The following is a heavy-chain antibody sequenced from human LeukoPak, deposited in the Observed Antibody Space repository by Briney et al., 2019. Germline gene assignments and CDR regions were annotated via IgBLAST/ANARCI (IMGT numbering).Heavy chain of an antibody. J-gene: IGHJ4*02. V-gene: IGHV4-39*07. CDR1: GGSISSSSYY. Sequence: SETLSLTCTVSGGSISSSSYYWGWIRQPPGTGLEWIGSIYYSGSTYYNPSLKSRVTISVDTSKNQFSLKLSSVTAADTAVYYCARAHSRYFDWLSGYWGQGTLVTVSS. CDR3: ARAHSRYFDWLSGY. CDR2: IYYSGST. D-gene: IGHD3-9*01.